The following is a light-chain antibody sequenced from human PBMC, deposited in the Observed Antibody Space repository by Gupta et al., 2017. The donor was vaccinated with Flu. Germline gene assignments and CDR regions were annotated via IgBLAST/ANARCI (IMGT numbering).Light chain of an antibody. V-gene: IGKV3-20*01. CDR2: DAS. CDR3: QQDCRSPFT. J-gene: IGKJ3*01. Sequence: GTLSLSPGERATLSCRASQSVRSSYLAWYQQKPGQAPRLLIYDASSRATGIPDRFGGSGSGTDFTLTISRLEPEDFAVYCCQQDCRSPFTFGHGTKVDIK. CDR1: QSVRSSY.